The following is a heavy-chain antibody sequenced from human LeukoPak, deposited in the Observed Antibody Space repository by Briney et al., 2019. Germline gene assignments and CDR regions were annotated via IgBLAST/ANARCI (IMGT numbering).Heavy chain of an antibody. J-gene: IGHJ3*02. CDR3: AKCGAARRWANDAFDI. D-gene: IGHD6-6*01. V-gene: IGHV3-23*01. CDR1: GLTFSNYA. Sequence: PGGSLRLSCVASGLTFSNYAMSWVRQAPGKGPEWVSTISGSGITYYADSVKGRFTISRDNSKNIVYLFMNSLGAEDTAIYYCAKCGAARRWANDAFDIWGQGTVVTVSS. CDR2: ISGSGIT.